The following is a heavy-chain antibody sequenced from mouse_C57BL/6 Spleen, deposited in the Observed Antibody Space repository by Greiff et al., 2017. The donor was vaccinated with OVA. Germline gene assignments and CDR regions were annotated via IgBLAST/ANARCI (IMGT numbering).Heavy chain of an antibody. Sequence: QVQLQQPGTELVKPGASVKLSCKASGYTFTSYWMHWVKQRPGQGLEWIGNINPSNGGTNYNEKFKSKATLTVDKSSSTAYMKLSSLTSEDAAFYYCARGGDDYWYFEVWGTGTTVTVSS. V-gene: IGHV1-53*01. CDR2: INPSNGGT. CDR3: ARGGDDYWYFEV. CDR1: GYTFTSYW. J-gene: IGHJ1*03. D-gene: IGHD2-3*01.